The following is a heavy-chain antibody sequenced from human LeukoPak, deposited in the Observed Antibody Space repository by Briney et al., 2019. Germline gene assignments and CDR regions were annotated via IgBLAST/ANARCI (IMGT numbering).Heavy chain of an antibody. CDR1: GFTFSSYA. CDR3: AKVWYGDYSGLDY. V-gene: IGHV3-30*02. D-gene: IGHD4-17*01. CDR2: IRYDGSNK. J-gene: IGHJ4*02. Sequence: GGSLRLSCAASGFTFSSYAMSWVRQAPGKGLEWVAFIRYDGSNKYYADSVKGRFTISRDNSKNTLYLQMNSLRAEDTAVYYCAKVWYGDYSGLDYWGQGTLVTVSS.